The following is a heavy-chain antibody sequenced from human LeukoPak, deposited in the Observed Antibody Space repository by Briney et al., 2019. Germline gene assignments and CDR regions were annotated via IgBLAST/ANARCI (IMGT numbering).Heavy chain of an antibody. V-gene: IGHV1-69*13. D-gene: IGHD6-13*01. CDR1: GGTFSSYA. CDR2: IIPIFGTA. Sequence: SVKVSCKASGGTFSSYAISWVRQAPGQGLEWMGGIIPIFGTANYAQKFQGRVTITADESTSTAYMELSSLRSEDTVVYYCASSSSSILPLDYWGQGTLVTVSS. CDR3: ASSSSSILPLDY. J-gene: IGHJ4*02.